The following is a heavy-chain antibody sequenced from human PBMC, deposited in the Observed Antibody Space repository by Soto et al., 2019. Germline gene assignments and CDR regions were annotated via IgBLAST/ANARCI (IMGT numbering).Heavy chain of an antibody. Sequence: SETLSLTCSVSGDSISNLDYFWAWIRQPPGQALEYIGYIFKSATTYYNPSFESRVAISVDTSKSQFSLNVTSVTAADTAVYFCARGRYCLTGRCFPNWFDSWGQGALVTVSS. CDR3: ARGRYCLTGRCFPNWFDS. V-gene: IGHV4-30-4*01. J-gene: IGHJ5*01. D-gene: IGHD7-27*01. CDR1: GDSISNLDYF. CDR2: IFKSATT.